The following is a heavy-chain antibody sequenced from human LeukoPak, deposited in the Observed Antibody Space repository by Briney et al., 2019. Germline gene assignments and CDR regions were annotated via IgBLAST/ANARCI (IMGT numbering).Heavy chain of an antibody. CDR3: VKGGTLRLVEFIDY. CDR2: VTNNGGST. J-gene: IGHJ4*02. D-gene: IGHD3-16*01. V-gene: IGHV3-64D*08. Sequence: GESLRLSCSASGFTFSGFAMHWVRQAPGKGLEYVSAVTNNGGSTYYADSVKGRFTISRDNSKNTLYLQMSGLRPEDTAVYYCVKGGTLRLVEFIDYSGQGTLVSVSS. CDR1: GFTFSGFA.